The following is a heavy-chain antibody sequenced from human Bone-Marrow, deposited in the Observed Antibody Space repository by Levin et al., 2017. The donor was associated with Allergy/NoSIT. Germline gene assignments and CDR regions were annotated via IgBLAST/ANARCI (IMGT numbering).Heavy chain of an antibody. V-gene: IGHV3-30*18. CDR1: GFTFSSYG. CDR2: ISYDGSNK. CDR3: AKYFDWLMVTHLGALDY. Sequence: GGSLRLSCAASGFTFSSYGMHWVRQAPGKGLEWVAVISYDGSNKYYADSVKGRFTISRDNSKNTLYLQMNSLRAEDTAVYYCAKYFDWLMVTHLGALDYWGQGTLVTVSS. D-gene: IGHD2-8*01. J-gene: IGHJ4*02.